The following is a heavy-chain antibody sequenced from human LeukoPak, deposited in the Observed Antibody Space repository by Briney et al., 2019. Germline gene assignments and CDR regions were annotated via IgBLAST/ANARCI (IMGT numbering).Heavy chain of an antibody. Sequence: PGGSLRLSCAASGFTFHDYGMSWVRQSPGKGREWVSGINWNGDRTGYADSVKGRFTISRDNAKKSLYLQMNSLRAEDTALYYCARRDYYGSGSPDFWGQGTLVTVSS. V-gene: IGHV3-20*04. J-gene: IGHJ4*02. CDR1: GFTFHDYG. D-gene: IGHD3-10*01. CDR3: ARRDYYGSGSPDF. CDR2: INWNGDRT.